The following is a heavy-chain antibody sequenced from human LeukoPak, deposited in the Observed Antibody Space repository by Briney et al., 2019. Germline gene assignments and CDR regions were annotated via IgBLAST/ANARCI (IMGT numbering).Heavy chain of an antibody. J-gene: IGHJ4*02. V-gene: IGHV1-18*01. CDR3: ARCGAAMTTHFSH. CDR1: GYSFSIYG. D-gene: IGHD4-17*01. Sequence: GASVKVSCKASGYSFSIYGITWARQAPGQGLEYLGWISASDGTTNYAQKVQDRVTMTTDTSTSTAYLELRSLRSEDTAVYYCARCGAAMTTHFSHWGQGTLVTVSS. CDR2: ISASDGTT.